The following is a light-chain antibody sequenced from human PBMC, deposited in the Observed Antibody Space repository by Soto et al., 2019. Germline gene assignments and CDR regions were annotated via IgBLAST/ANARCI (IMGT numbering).Light chain of an antibody. CDR1: QSISSW. J-gene: IGKJ1*01. Sequence: DIQMTQSPSTLSASVGDRVTITCRASQSISSWLAWYQQKPGKAPKLLIYDASSLESGVPSRFSGSGSGTEFTLTIRSLQPDDFATYYCQQYNSYLWTVGQGTKVEIK. CDR3: QQYNSYLWT. V-gene: IGKV1-5*01. CDR2: DAS.